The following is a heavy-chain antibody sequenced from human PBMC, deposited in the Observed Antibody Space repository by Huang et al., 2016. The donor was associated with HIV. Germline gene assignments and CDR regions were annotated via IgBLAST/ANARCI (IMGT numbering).Heavy chain of an antibody. J-gene: IGHJ4*02. V-gene: IGHV3-30-3*01. D-gene: IGHD6-13*01. CDR1: GFTFSSYA. CDR2: ISYDGSNK. Sequence: QVQLVESGGGVVQPGRSLRHSCAASGFTFSSYAMHWGRQTPGKGLEWVAVISYDGSNKNYADSVKCRFTISRDNSKNTLYLQMNSLGAEDTAVYYCARRLAAAARGFDYWGQGTLVTVSS. CDR3: ARRLAAAARGFDY.